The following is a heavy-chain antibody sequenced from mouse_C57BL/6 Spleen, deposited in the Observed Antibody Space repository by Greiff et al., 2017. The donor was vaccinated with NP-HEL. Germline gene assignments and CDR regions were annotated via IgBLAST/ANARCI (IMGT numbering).Heavy chain of an antibody. V-gene: IGHV2-2*01. CDR2: ICSGGST. CDR3: ARGGYLYYFDY. D-gene: IGHD2-2*01. Sequence: VQLQQSGPGLVQPSQSLSITCTASGFSLTSYGVHWVRQSPGKGLEWLGVICSGGSTDYNAAFISRLSISKDDSKCQIFFKMNSLLADDTAIYYCARGGYLYYFDYWGQGTTLTVSS. J-gene: IGHJ2*01. CDR1: GFSLTSYG.